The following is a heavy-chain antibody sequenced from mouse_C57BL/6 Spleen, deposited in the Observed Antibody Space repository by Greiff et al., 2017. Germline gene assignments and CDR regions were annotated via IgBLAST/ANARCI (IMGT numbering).Heavy chain of an antibody. D-gene: IGHD1-1*01. CDR3: ARLEYYGSSPFDY. J-gene: IGHJ2*01. Sequence: QVQLQQSGAELVKPGASVKISCKASGYTFTDYYINWVKQRPGQGLEWIGKIGPGSGSTYYNEKFKGKATLTADKSSSTVYLQLSSLPSEDSAIYFCARLEYYGSSPFDYWGQGTTLTVSS. CDR1: GYTFTDYY. V-gene: IGHV1-77*01. CDR2: IGPGSGST.